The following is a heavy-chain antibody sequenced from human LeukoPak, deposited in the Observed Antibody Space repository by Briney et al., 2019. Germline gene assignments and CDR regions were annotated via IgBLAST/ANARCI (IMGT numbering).Heavy chain of an antibody. CDR1: GFTFSTYW. J-gene: IGHJ4*02. CDR3: ARAVTSTEGY. Sequence: GGSLRLSCAASGFTFSTYWMTWVRQAPGKGLEWVASIREDGSEKYYVDSVKGRFTISRDNAQKSLYLEMNSLRVEDTAVHYCARAVTSTEGYWGQGTLVTVSS. V-gene: IGHV3-7*03. CDR2: IREDGSEK.